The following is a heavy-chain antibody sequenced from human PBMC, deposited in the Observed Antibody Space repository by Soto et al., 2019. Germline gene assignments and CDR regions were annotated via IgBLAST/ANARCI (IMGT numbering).Heavy chain of an antibody. D-gene: IGHD3-3*01. V-gene: IGHV3-21*01. CDR2: ISSSSSYI. CDR3: ARDQTLLRFLEWLPNGMDV. J-gene: IGHJ6*02. CDR1: GFTFSSYS. Sequence: GGSLRLSCAASGFTFSSYSMNWVRQAPGKGLEWVSSISSSSSYIYYADSVKGRFTISRDNAKNSLYLQMNSLRAEDTAVYYCARDQTLLRFLEWLPNGMDVWGQGTTVTVS.